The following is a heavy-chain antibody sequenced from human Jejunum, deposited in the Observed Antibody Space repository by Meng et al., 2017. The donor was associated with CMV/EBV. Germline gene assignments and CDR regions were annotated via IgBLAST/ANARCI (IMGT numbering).Heavy chain of an antibody. J-gene: IGHJ4*02. CDR1: GYTFTDYF. V-gene: IGHV1-2*02. Sequence: ASGYTFTDYFYHWVRQDPGQGLEWMGWMKPNSGGTRYAQKFQGKVTMTRDTSINMAYMELSGLTSADTAVYYCARVVMAEQQLDYWGQGTLVTVSS. CDR3: ARVVMAEQQLDY. D-gene: IGHD1/OR15-1a*01. CDR2: MKPNSGGT.